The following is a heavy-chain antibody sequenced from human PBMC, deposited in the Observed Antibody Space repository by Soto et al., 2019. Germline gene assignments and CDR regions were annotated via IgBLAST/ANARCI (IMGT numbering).Heavy chain of an antibody. CDR3: AKILSTVTTYYYGMDV. D-gene: IGHD4-17*01. J-gene: IGHJ6*02. Sequence: PGRSLILSCAASGFTCSSYAMSWVRQAPGKGLEWVSAISGRGGSTYYIDSVKCRFTISRDNSKNTVYLQMNSLRADYTAVYYCAKILSTVTTYYYGMDVWGQGTTVTV. CDR1: GFTCSSYA. V-gene: IGHV3-23*02. CDR2: ISGRGGST.